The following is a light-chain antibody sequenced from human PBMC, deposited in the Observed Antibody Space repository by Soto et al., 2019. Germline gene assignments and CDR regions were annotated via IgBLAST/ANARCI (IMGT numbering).Light chain of an antibody. V-gene: IGLV2-14*03. CDR2: DVS. Sequence: QSALTQPASVSGSPGQSITISCTATSSDVGGYNYVSWYQQHPGKAPKLMIYDVSGRPSGVSNRFSGSKSGNTASLTISGLQAEDEADYYCSSYTIISTVLFGGGTKLTVL. CDR1: SSDVGGYNY. CDR3: SSYTIISTVL. J-gene: IGLJ2*01.